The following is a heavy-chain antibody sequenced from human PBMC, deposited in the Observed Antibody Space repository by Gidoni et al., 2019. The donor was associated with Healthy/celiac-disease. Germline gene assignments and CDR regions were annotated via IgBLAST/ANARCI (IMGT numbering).Heavy chain of an antibody. CDR3: AKDWGIAAGNYYGMDV. D-gene: IGHD6-13*01. CDR2: ISGSGGST. J-gene: IGHJ6*02. V-gene: IGHV3-23*01. Sequence: EVQLLESGGGLVQPGGSLRLSCAASGFTFSSYAMSWVRQAPGKGLEWVSSISGSGGSTYYADSVKGRFTISRDNSKNTLYLQMNSLRAEDTAVYYCAKDWGIAAGNYYGMDVWGQGTTVTVSS. CDR1: GFTFSSYA.